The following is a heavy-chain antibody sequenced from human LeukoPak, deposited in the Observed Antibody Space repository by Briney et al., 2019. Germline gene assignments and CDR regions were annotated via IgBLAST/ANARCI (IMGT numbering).Heavy chain of an antibody. D-gene: IGHD5-18*01. CDR1: GGSISSGGYY. Sequence: SQTLSLTCTVSGGSISSGGYYWSWIRQPPGKGLEWIGYIYHSGSTYYNPSLKSRVTISVDRSKNQFSLKLSSVTAADTAVYYCARVGGYSYGYPRPFDAFDIWGQGTMVTVSS. CDR3: ARVGGYSYGYPRPFDAFDI. J-gene: IGHJ3*02. CDR2: IYHSGST. V-gene: IGHV4-30-2*01.